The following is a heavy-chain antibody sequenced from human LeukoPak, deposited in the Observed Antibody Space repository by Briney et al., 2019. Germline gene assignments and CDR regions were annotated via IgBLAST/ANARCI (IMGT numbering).Heavy chain of an antibody. V-gene: IGHV5-51*01. CDR3: ARLRGPHSGWFEYPDY. CDR2: IYPGDSDT. D-gene: IGHD6-19*01. CDR1: GYTFTNYW. Sequence: GESLKISCKGSGYTFTNYWNGWVRQMPGKGLEWMGIIYPGDSDTRYSPSFQGQVTISADESISTAYLQWSSLKASDTAMYYCARLRGPHSGWFEYPDYWGQGTLVTVSS. J-gene: IGHJ4*02.